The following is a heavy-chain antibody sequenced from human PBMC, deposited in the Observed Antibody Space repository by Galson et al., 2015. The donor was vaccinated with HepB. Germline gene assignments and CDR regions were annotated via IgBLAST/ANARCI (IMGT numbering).Heavy chain of an antibody. CDR1: GFTFGDYA. D-gene: IGHD2-15*01. V-gene: IGHV3-49*03. CDR3: TSQGGSCYPFDY. J-gene: IGHJ4*02. Sequence: SLRLSCAASGFTFGDYAMSWFRQAPGKGLEWVGFIRSEVYGGTTEHAASVKGRFTISRDDSKSIAYLQMNSLKTEDTAVYYCTSQGGSCYPFDYWGQGTLVTVSS. CDR2: IRSEVYGGTT.